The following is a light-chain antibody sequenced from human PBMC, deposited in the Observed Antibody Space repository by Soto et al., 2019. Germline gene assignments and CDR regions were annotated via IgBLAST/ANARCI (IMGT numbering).Light chain of an antibody. J-gene: IGLJ1*01. V-gene: IGLV2-23*01. Sequence: QSALTQPASVSGSPGQSITISCTGTSSDVGSYNLVSRYQQHPGKAPKLMIYEGSKRPSGVSNRFSGSKSGNTASLTISGLQAEDEADYYCCSYAGSSTPLVFGTGTKLTVL. CDR3: CSYAGSSTPLV. CDR2: EGS. CDR1: SSDVGSYNL.